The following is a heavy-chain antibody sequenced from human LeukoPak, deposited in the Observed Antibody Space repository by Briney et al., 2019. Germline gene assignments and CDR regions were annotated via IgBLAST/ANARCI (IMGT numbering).Heavy chain of an antibody. J-gene: IGHJ3*02. CDR3: ARDPGYCTNGVCYVYAFDI. CDR1: GFTVRSNY. CDR2: IYSGGST. D-gene: IGHD2-8*01. Sequence: PGGSLRLSCAASGFTVRSNYMSWVRQAPGKGLEWVAIIYSGGSTYYAGSVKGRFTISRDNAKNSLYLQMNSLRAEDTAVYYCARDPGYCTNGVCYVYAFDIWGQGTMVTVSS. V-gene: IGHV3-53*01.